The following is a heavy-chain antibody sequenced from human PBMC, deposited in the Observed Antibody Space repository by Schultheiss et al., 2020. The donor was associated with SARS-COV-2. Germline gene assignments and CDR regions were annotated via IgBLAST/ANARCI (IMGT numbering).Heavy chain of an antibody. D-gene: IGHD3-3*01. J-gene: IGHJ4*02. CDR3: ARGSKGYDFWSGWPTLFDY. CDR2: IYTSGST. CDR1: GGSISSSSYY. Sequence: GSLRLSCTVSGGSISSSSYYWGWIRQPPGKGLEWIGSIYTSGSTNYNPSLKSRVTMSVDTSKNQFSLKLSSVTAADTAVYYCARGSKGYDFWSGWPTLFDYWGQGTLVTVSS. V-gene: IGHV4-39*07.